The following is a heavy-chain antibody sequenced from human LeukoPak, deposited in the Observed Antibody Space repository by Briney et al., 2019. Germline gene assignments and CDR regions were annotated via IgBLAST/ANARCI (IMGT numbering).Heavy chain of an antibody. CDR1: GFTFSDYY. Sequence: GGSLRLSCAASGFTFSDYYMSWIRQAPGKGLEWVSYISSSGSTIYYADPVKGRFTISRDNAKNSLYLQMTSLRAEDTSVYYCARGRDTAMVDWAQGTLVTVSS. CDR2: ISSSGSTI. V-gene: IGHV3-11*01. CDR3: ARGRDTAMVD. D-gene: IGHD5-18*01. J-gene: IGHJ1*01.